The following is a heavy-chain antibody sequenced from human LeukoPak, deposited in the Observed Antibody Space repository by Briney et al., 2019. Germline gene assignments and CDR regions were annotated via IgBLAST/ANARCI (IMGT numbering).Heavy chain of an antibody. Sequence: SETLSLTCTVSGGSISSYYWSWIRQPPGKGLEWIGYIYYSGSTNYNPSLKSRVTISVDTSKNQFSLKLSSVTAADTAVYYCARGRYSSGWGYWGQGTLVTVSS. CDR3: ARGRYSSGWGY. CDR1: GGSISSYY. CDR2: IYYSGST. J-gene: IGHJ4*02. V-gene: IGHV4-59*01. D-gene: IGHD6-19*01.